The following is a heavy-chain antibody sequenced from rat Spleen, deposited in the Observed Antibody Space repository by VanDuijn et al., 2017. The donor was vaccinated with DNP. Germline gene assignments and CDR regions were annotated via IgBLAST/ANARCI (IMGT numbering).Heavy chain of an antibody. CDR3: ARQELRRTYWFAY. CDR1: GFSFSNYY. CDR2: ITTGGGNT. V-gene: IGHV5-25*01. J-gene: IGHJ3*01. D-gene: IGHD1-11*01. Sequence: EVQLVESGGGLVQPGRSLKLSCAASGFSFSNYYMAWVRQAPTKGLEWVAYITTGGGNTYYRDSVKGRFTISRDNAKSTVYLQMNSLRSEDTATYYCARQELRRTYWFAYWGQGTLVTVSS.